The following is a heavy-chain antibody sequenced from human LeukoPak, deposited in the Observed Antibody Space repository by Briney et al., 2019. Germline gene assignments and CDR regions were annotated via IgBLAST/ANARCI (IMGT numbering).Heavy chain of an antibody. Sequence: GGSLRLSCAASGFTFSSYSMNWVRQAPGKGLEWVSSISSSSSYIYYADSVKGRFTISRDNAKNSLYLQMNSLRAEDTAVHYCATEKIIAAVIYWGQGTLVTVSS. D-gene: IGHD6-13*01. V-gene: IGHV3-21*01. J-gene: IGHJ4*02. CDR3: ATEKIIAAVIY. CDR1: GFTFSSYS. CDR2: ISSSSSYI.